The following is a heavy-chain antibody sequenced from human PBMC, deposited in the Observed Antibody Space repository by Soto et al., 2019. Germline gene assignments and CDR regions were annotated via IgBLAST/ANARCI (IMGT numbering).Heavy chain of an antibody. Sequence: SETXSLTCAVSGYSXXSXXXWGXIRQPPGKGLEWIGYIYYSGTTYYNPSLKSRVTMSVDTSKNQFSLKLTSVTAVDTAVYYCARREIQGPIDYWGQGTLVTVSS. CDR2: IYYSGTT. V-gene: IGHV4-28*01. CDR1: GYSXXSXXX. J-gene: IGHJ4*02. CDR3: ARREIQGPIDY. D-gene: IGHD1-26*01.